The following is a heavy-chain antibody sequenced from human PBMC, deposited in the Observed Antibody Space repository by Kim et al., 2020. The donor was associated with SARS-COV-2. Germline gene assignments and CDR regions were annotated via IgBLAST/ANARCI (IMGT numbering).Heavy chain of an antibody. CDR3: ARGPGWYQLLYEDAFDI. D-gene: IGHD2-2*02. Sequence: SETLSLTCAVYGGSFSGYYWSWIRQPPGKGLEWIGEINHSGSTNYNPSLKSRVTISVDTSKNQFSLKLSSVTAADTAVYYCARGPGWYQLLYEDAFDIWGQGTMVTVSS. J-gene: IGHJ3*02. V-gene: IGHV4-34*01. CDR1: GGSFSGYY. CDR2: INHSGST.